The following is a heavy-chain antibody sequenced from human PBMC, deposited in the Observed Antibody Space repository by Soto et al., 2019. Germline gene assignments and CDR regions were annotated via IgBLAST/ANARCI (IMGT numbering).Heavy chain of an antibody. CDR1: GFTVTDHY. CDR2: INSGGSNI. CDR3: ARDIRGAN. J-gene: IGHJ4*02. Sequence: QVQLVESGGGLVKPGGSLRLSCTASGFTVTDHYMTWIRQAPGKGLEWVSYINSGGSNIYYADSVRGRFTISRENAKNSVYLQMSSLRAEDTAIYYCARDIRGANWGPGTLVIVSS. D-gene: IGHD3-10*01. V-gene: IGHV3-11*01.